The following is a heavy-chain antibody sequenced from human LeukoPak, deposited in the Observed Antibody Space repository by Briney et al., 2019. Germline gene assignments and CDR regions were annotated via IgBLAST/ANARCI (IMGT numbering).Heavy chain of an antibody. CDR2: INPSGGST. V-gene: IGHV1-46*01. CDR1: GYTFTSYY. Sequence: ASVKVSCKASGYTFTSYYMHWVRQAPGQGLEWMGIINPSGGSTSYAQKFQGRVTMTRDTSTSTVYMELSSLRSEDTAVYYCARVAVHYYDSLDAFDIWGQGTMVTVSS. D-gene: IGHD3-22*01. CDR3: ARVAVHYYDSLDAFDI. J-gene: IGHJ3*02.